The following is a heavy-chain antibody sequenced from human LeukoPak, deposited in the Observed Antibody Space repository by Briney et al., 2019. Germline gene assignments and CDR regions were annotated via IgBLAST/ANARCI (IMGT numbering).Heavy chain of an antibody. CDR3: ARDLVPYGSGSYYRGFVDY. V-gene: IGHV1-2*02. D-gene: IGHD3-10*01. CDR1: GYTFTGYY. CDR2: INPNSGGT. J-gene: IGHJ4*02. Sequence: ASVKVSCKASGYTFTGYYMHWVRQAPGQGLEWMGWINPNSGGTNYAQKFQGRVTMTRDTSISTAYMELSRLRSDDTAVYYCARDLVPYGSGSYYRGFVDYWGQGTLVTVSS.